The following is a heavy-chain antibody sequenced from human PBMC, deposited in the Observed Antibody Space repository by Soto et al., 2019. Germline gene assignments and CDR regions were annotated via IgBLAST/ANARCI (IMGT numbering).Heavy chain of an antibody. J-gene: IGHJ4*02. CDR3: DRERYGDYGAPFDY. CDR1: GYPFTGYY. CDR2: INPNSGGT. D-gene: IGHD4-17*01. V-gene: IGHV1-2*04. Sequence: ASVKVSCTASGYPFTGYYMHWVRHAPGQGLEWMGWINPNSGGTNYAQKFQGWVTMTRDTSISTAYMELSRLRSDDTAVYYCDRERYGDYGAPFDYWGQGTLVTVSS.